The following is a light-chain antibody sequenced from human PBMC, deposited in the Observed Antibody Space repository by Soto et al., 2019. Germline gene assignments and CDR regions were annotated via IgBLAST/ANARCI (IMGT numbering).Light chain of an antibody. Sequence: HSVLTQPASVSGSPRQSINISCTGASSDVGGYNYVSWYQHHPGKAPKLIIYDVSNRPSGVSNPFSGSKSGNTASLTISGLQPEDEADYYCSSYTTSNTRQIVFGTGTRSP. J-gene: IGLJ1*01. CDR3: SSYTTSNTRQIV. V-gene: IGLV2-14*03. CDR1: SSDVGGYNY. CDR2: DVS.